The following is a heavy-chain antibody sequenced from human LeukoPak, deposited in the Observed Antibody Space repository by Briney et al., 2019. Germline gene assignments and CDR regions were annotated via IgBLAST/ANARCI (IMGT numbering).Heavy chain of an antibody. V-gene: IGHV4-59*01. CDR2: IYYSGST. CDR3: ARASYVRYGIDV. J-gene: IGHJ6*02. CDR1: GGSISSYY. Sequence: PSETLSLTCTGAGGSISSYYWSWIRQPPGKGLEWMGYIYYSGSTYYNTSLRSRFTISVDTSKNQFSLKLSSVTAAATALYSCARASYVRYGIDVWGQGTTVTVSS. D-gene: IGHD3-16*01.